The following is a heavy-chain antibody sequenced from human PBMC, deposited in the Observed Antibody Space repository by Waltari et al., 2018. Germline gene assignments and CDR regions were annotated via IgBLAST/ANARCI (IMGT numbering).Heavy chain of an antibody. D-gene: IGHD2-2*01. CDR3: ARGRVPAAYDAFDI. CDR1: GGSISSYY. J-gene: IGHJ3*02. CDR2: IYYSGST. V-gene: IGHV4-59*01. Sequence: QVQLQESGPGLVKPSETLSLTCTVSGGSISSYYWSWIRQPPGKGLEWIGYIYYSGSTNYNPSLKRRVTISVDTSKNQFSLKLSSVTAADTAVYYCARGRVPAAYDAFDIWGQGTMVTVSS.